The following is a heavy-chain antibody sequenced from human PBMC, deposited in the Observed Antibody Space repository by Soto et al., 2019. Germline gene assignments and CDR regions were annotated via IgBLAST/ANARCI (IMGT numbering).Heavy chain of an antibody. Sequence: GASVKVSFKASGYTFTSYGISWLRQAPGQGLEWMGWISAYNGNTNYAQKLQGRVTMTTDTSTSTAYMELRSLRSDDTAVYYCARVRGLRGLLWVSDYYYYGMDVWGQGTTVTVS. CDR3: ARVRGLRGLLWVSDYYYYGMDV. J-gene: IGHJ6*02. D-gene: IGHD3-10*01. CDR2: ISAYNGNT. CDR1: GYTFTSYG. V-gene: IGHV1-18*01.